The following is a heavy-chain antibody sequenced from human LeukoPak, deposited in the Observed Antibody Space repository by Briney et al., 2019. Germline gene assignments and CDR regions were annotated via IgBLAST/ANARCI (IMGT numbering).Heavy chain of an antibody. V-gene: IGHV4-39*07. J-gene: IGHJ4*02. CDR2: VYYSGST. D-gene: IGHD1-26*01. Sequence: SETLSLTCTVSGGSISSSRYYWGWIRQPPGKGLEWIGNVYYSGSTYYNPSLKSRVTISVDRSKNQFSLNLTSVTAADTAVYYCARLGGYYFDYWGQGTLVTVSS. CDR3: ARLGGYYFDY. CDR1: GGSISSSRYY.